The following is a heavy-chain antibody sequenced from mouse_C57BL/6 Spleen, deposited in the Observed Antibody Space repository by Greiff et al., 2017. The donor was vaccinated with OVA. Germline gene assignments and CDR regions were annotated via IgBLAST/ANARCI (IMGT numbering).Heavy chain of an antibody. CDR1: GFNIKDYY. V-gene: IGHV14-2*01. CDR2: IDPEDGET. CDR3: ARGDYGSSDFDY. D-gene: IGHD1-1*01. J-gene: IGHJ2*01. Sequence: EVNVVESGAELVKPGASVKLSCTASGFNIKDYYMHWVKQRTEQGLEWIGRIDPEDGETKYAPKFQGKATITADTSSNPAYLQLSSLTSEDTAVDYCARGDYGSSDFDYWGQGTTLTVSS.